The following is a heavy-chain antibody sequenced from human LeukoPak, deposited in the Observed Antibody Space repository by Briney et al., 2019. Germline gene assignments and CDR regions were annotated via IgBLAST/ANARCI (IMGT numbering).Heavy chain of an antibody. CDR3: ARGTSRNYDILTGYSYDDFDY. D-gene: IGHD3-9*01. Sequence: GGSLRLSCAASGFTFGGYSMNWVRQAPGKGLEWVSYISGSSSSIYYADSVKGRFTISRDNAKNSLYLQMNSLRDEDTAVYYCARGTSRNYDILTGYSYDDFDYWGQGTLVTVSS. CDR1: GFTFGGYS. J-gene: IGHJ4*02. V-gene: IGHV3-48*02. CDR2: ISGSSSSI.